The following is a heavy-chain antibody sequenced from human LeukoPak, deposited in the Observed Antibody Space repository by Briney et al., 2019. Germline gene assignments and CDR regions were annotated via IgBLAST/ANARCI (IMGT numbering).Heavy chain of an antibody. CDR1: VYTFTTYN. V-gene: IGHV1-8*03. D-gene: IGHD1-1*01. CDR2: VNPYSGDR. Sequence: GASVTVSCKTSVYTFTTYNNNWVRLATGQGLEWLGWVNPYSGDRGYAQQFQGRLSITSATSISTDYMELGSLVSGDKAVDFYSGTTSLTASGYDYWGQGTLDGVSS. J-gene: IGHJ4*02. CDR3: SGTTSLTASGYDY.